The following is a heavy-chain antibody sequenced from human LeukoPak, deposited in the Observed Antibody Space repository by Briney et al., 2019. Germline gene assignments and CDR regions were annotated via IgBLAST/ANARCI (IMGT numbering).Heavy chain of an antibody. J-gene: IGHJ4*02. CDR1: GFTFSNYA. D-gene: IGHD4-11*01. Sequence: GGSLRLSCAASGFTFSNYAMSWVLQAPGKGLEWVSGISSSGGSTYSAGSVKGRFTISRDNAKSTLYVQMNSLRAEDTAVYYCAKDHYSNYGYFDYWGQGTLVTVSS. CDR3: AKDHYSNYGYFDY. CDR2: ISSSGGST. V-gene: IGHV3-23*01.